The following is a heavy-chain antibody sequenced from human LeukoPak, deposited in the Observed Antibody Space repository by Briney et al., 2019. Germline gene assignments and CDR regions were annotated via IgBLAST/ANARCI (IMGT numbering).Heavy chain of an antibody. D-gene: IGHD6-13*01. CDR1: GFTFSSYA. V-gene: IGHV3-30-3*01. CDR2: ISYDGSNK. Sequence: PGGSLRLSCAASGFTFSSYAMHWVRQAPGKGLEWVAVISYDGSNKYYADSVKGRFTISRDNSKNTLYLQMNSLRAEDTAVYYCAREREIAAAGMVVDAFDIWGQGTMVTVSS. J-gene: IGHJ3*02. CDR3: AREREIAAAGMVVDAFDI.